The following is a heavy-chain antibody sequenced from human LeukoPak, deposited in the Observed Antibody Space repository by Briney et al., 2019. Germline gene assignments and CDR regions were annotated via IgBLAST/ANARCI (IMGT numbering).Heavy chain of an antibody. CDR1: GGSFSGYY. CDR3: ASDPYYYDSSGYYYGFDY. V-gene: IGHV4-34*01. CDR2: INHSGST. Sequence: SETLSLTCAVHGGSFSGYYWSWIRPPPGKGLEWIGEINHSGSTNYNPSIKSRVTISVDTSKNQFSLKLSSVTAADTAVYYCASDPYYYDSSGYYYGFDYWGQGTLVTVSS. D-gene: IGHD3-22*01. J-gene: IGHJ4*02.